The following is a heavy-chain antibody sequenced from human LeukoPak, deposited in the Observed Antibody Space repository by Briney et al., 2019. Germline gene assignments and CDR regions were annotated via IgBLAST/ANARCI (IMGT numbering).Heavy chain of an antibody. J-gene: IGHJ4*02. CDR1: GYRFNAYW. CDR3: ARHLPSSGWY. D-gene: IGHD6-19*01. V-gene: IGHV5-51*01. Sequence: GESLKMSCKGSGYRFNAYWIAWVRQMPGKGLEWMGIIYPGDSDTRYNPSFQGQVTISADKSITTAYLQWSSLKASDTAMYYCARHLPSSGWYWGQGTLVTVSS. CDR2: IYPGDSDT.